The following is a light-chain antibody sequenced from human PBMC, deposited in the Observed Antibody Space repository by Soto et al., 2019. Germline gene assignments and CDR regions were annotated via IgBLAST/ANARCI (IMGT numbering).Light chain of an antibody. Sequence: QSALTQPRSVSGSPGQSVTISCTGTSSDVGDYNYVSWYRQHPGKAPELVIYDVNKRPSGVPDRFSGSKSGNTASLTISGLQADDEAHYYCCSYAGTYTQVFGGGTKVTVL. CDR2: DVN. CDR3: CSYAGTYTQV. V-gene: IGLV2-11*01. CDR1: SSDVGDYNY. J-gene: IGLJ2*01.